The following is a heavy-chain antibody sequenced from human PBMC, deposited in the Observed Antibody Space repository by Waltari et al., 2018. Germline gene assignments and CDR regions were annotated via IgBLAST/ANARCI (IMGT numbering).Heavy chain of an antibody. V-gene: IGHV3-23*04. CDR2: ITNNNGKT. D-gene: IGHD6-25*01. CDR1: GFPVRSRA. J-gene: IGHJ4*02. CDR3: AKDHPSSGWPTFEY. Sequence: EVQLVESGGGLVQPGGSLRLTCLVSGFPVRSRARNWVRQAPGKGLEWVSAITNNNGKTYYAYSVKDRFSISRDSSKNEVYLQMDSLRADDTAIYYCAKDHPSSGWPTFEYWGRGVMVTVSS.